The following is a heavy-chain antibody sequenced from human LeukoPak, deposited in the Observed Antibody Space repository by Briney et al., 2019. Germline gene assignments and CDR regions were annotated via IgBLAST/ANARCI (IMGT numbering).Heavy chain of an antibody. D-gene: IGHD4-17*01. Sequence: SETLSLTCTVSGASISSYYWSWIRQPPGKGLEWIGYIYTRGSSNYNPSLRSRVTISVDTSKNQFPLRLTSVTAADTAIYYCTSLTDYGVDYWGQGTLVPVSS. V-gene: IGHV4-4*09. CDR3: TSLTDYGVDY. CDR1: GASISSYY. CDR2: IYTRGSS. J-gene: IGHJ4*02.